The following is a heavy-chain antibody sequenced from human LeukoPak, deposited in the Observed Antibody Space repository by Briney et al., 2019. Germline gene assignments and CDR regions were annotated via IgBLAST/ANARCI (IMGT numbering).Heavy chain of an antibody. CDR2: ISSSSSYI. CDR1: GFTFSSYS. D-gene: IGHD3-3*01. V-gene: IGHV3-21*01. CDR3: ARDPVSIGLRINSDF. Sequence: PGGSLRLSCAASGFTFSSYSMNWVRQAPGKGLEWVSSISSSSSYIYYADSVKGRFIISRDNSKNTVYLQMNSLRVEDTAVYYCARDPVSIGLRINSDFWGQGTLVTVSS. J-gene: IGHJ4*02.